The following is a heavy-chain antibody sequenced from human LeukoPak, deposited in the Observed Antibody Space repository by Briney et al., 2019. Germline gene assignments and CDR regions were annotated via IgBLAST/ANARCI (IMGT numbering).Heavy chain of an antibody. CDR3: ARSRTNGVYNWFDP. Sequence: GGSLRLSCAASGFTFSSYSMNWVRQAPGKGLEWVSYISSSSSTIYYADSVKGRFTISRDNAKNSLYLQMSSLRDEDTAVYYCARSRTNGVYNWFDPWGQGTLVTVSS. D-gene: IGHD2-8*01. CDR2: ISSSSSTI. CDR1: GFTFSSYS. V-gene: IGHV3-48*02. J-gene: IGHJ5*02.